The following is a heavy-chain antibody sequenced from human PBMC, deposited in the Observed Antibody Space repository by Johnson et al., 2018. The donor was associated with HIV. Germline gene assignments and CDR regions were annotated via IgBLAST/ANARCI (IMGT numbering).Heavy chain of an antibody. V-gene: IGHV3-74*02. Sequence: VQLVESGGGVVQTGRSLRLSCAVSGFTLSNYAMHWVRQAPGKGLVWVSRINSDGSSTSYADSVKGRFTISRDNAKNSLYVQMNSLRAEDTALYYCASVGSSGFFSAFDIWGQGTMVTVSS. CDR3: ASVGSSGFFSAFDI. CDR2: INSDGSST. CDR1: GFTLSNYA. J-gene: IGHJ3*02. D-gene: IGHD6-19*01.